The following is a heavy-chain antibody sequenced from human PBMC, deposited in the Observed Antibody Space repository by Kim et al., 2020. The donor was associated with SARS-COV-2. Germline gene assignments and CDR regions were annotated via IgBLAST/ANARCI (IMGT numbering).Heavy chain of an antibody. CDR3: ARVIQPWYSSGWGYFDY. V-gene: IGHV4-34*01. CDR2: INHSGST. J-gene: IGHJ4*02. D-gene: IGHD6-19*01. CDR1: GGSFSGYY. Sequence: SETLSLTCAVYGGSFSGYYWSWIRQPPGKGLEWIGEINHSGSTNYNPSLKSRVTISVDTSKNQFSLKLSSVTAADTAVYYCARVIQPWYSSGWGYFDYWGQGTRVTVSS.